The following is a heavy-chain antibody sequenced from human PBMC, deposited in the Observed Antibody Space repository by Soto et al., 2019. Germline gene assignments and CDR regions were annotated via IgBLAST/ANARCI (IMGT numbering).Heavy chain of an antibody. V-gene: IGHV1-69*01. D-gene: IGHD6-13*01. CDR1: GGTFSSYA. J-gene: IGHJ6*01. CDR3: ARVGGGSSWMGYGMDV. CDR2: IIPIFGTA. Sequence: QVQLVQSGAEVKKPGSSVKVSCKASGGTFSSYAISWVRQAPGQGLEWMGGIIPIFGTANYAQKFQGRVTITADESTSTAYMELSGLRSEDTAVYYCARVGGGSSWMGYGMDVWGQGATFTVSS.